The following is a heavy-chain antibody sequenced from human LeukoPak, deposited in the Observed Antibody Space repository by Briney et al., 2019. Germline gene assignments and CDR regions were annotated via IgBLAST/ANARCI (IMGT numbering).Heavy chain of an antibody. CDR1: GFTFSDYI. J-gene: IGHJ3*02. CDR3: ARERRQWQPFDI. V-gene: IGHV3-48*04. D-gene: IGHD6-19*01. Sequence: GGSLRLSCAASGFTFSDYIMNWVRQAPGKGLEWISYISSSGGTIYYADSVKGRFTISRDNTDNSLFLQMSSLRAEDTAVYYCARERRQWQPFDIWGQGTMVTASS. CDR2: ISSSGGTI.